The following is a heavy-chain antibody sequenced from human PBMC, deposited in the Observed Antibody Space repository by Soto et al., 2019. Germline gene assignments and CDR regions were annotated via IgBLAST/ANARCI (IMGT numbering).Heavy chain of an antibody. J-gene: IGHJ4*02. CDR2: INAGNGNT. CDR1: RYTFTSYA. V-gene: IGHV1-3*01. D-gene: IGHD4-17*01. Sequence: ASVKVSCKASRYTFTSYAMHWVRQAPGQRLEWMGWINAGNGNTKYSQKFQGRVTITRDTSASTAYMELSSLRSEDTAVYYCAREGTVTTGRLPDYWGQGTLVTVSS. CDR3: AREGTVTTGRLPDY.